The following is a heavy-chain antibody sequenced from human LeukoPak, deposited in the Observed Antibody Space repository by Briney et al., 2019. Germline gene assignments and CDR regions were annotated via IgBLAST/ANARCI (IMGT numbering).Heavy chain of an antibody. CDR1: GFTFSSYG. V-gene: IGHV3-30*18. J-gene: IGHJ4*02. CDR2: ISYDGSNK. D-gene: IGHD6-19*01. Sequence: GRSLRLSCAASGFTFSSYGMHWVRQAPGKGLEWVAVISYDGSNKYYADSVKGRFTISRDNSKNTLYLQMNSLRAEDTAVYYCAKGKQVAGTVYFDYWGQGTLVTVSS. CDR3: AKGKQVAGTVYFDY.